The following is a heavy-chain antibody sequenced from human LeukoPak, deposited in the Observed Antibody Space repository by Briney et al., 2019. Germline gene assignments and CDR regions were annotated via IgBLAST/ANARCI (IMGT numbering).Heavy chain of an antibody. J-gene: IGHJ4*02. Sequence: ASVKVSCKASGYTFTSYDINWVRQATGQGLEWMGCMNPNSGNTGYAQKFQGRVTITRNTSIGTAYMELSRLRSEDNGVYYCDRELSGSRVGGYLDYWGQGTLVNVFS. V-gene: IGHV1-8*03. CDR3: DRELSGSRVGGYLDY. CDR2: MNPNSGNT. CDR1: GYTFTSYD. D-gene: IGHD1-26*01.